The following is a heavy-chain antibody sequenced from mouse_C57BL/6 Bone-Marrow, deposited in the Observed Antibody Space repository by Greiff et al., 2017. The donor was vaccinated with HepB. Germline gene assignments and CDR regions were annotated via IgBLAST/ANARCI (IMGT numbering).Heavy chain of an antibody. Sequence: EVQRVESGGGLVKPGGSLKLSCAASGFTFSDYGMHWVRQAPEKGLEWVAYISSCSSTIYYADTVKGRFTISRDNAKNTLFLQMTSLRSEESAMYYCARPYYYGSSYDWYFDVWGTGTTVTVSS. CDR1: GFTFSDYG. CDR2: ISSCSSTI. CDR3: ARPYYYGSSYDWYFDV. V-gene: IGHV5-17*01. J-gene: IGHJ1*03. D-gene: IGHD1-1*01.